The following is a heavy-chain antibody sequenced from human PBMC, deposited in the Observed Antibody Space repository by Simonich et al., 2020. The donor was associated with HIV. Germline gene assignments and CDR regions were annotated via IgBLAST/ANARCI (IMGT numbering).Heavy chain of an antibody. CDR3: ARPGLAVAGPTYWYFDL. D-gene: IGHD6-19*01. J-gene: IGHJ2*01. V-gene: IGHV4-39*01. Sequence: QLLLQESGPGLVKPSETLSLTCSVSGGSISSSYYYWGWIRQPPGKGLAWLGRIYSSGTTYYNPSLKSRVSISVDTSKNQFSRKLTSVTAADTAVYYCARPGLAVAGPTYWYFDLWGRGTLVTVSS. CDR1: GGSISSSYYY. CDR2: IYSSGTT.